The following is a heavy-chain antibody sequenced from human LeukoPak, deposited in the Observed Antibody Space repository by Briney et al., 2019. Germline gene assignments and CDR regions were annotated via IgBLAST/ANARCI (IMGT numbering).Heavy chain of an antibody. J-gene: IGHJ4*02. V-gene: IGHV1-2*06. D-gene: IGHD2-8*01. CDR3: ARPHCTNGVCYTLLY. Sequence: GASVTVSCTASGGTFSSYAISWVRQAPGQGLEWMGRINPNSGGTNYAQKFQGRVTMTRDTSISTAYMELSRLRSDDTAVYYCARPHCTNGVCYTLLYWGQGTLVTVSS. CDR2: INPNSGGT. CDR1: GGTFSSYA.